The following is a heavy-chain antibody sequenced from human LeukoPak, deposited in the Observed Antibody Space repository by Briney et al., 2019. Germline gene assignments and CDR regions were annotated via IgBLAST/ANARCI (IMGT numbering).Heavy chain of an antibody. Sequence: GGSLRLSCAASGFTFSTYSMSWVRQAPGKGLEWVSYISSSSSSIHYADSVKGRFTISRDNAMSSLYLHMNSLRAEDTAVYYCARDQRWQLPHYFDYWGQGTLVTVSS. CDR2: ISSSSSSI. D-gene: IGHD4-23*01. J-gene: IGHJ4*02. CDR3: ARDQRWQLPHYFDY. CDR1: GFTFSTYS. V-gene: IGHV3-48*04.